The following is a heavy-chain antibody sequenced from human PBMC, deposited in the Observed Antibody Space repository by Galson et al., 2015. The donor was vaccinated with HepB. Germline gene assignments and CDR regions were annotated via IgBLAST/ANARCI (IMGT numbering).Heavy chain of an antibody. CDR1: GFTFSNSG. Sequence: SLRLSCAASGFTFSNSGMNWVRQAPGKGLEWVGRIKSNTDDGTTDYAATVKVRFTISRDDSTNTLYLQMNSLKTEDTSGYYCTTVCWLDYWGQGTLVTVSS. D-gene: IGHD2-21*01. CDR2: IKSNTDDGTT. CDR3: TTVCWLDY. V-gene: IGHV3-15*07. J-gene: IGHJ4*02.